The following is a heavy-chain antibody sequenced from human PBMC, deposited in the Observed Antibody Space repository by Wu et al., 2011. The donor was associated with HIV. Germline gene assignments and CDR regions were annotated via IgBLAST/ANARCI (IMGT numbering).Heavy chain of an antibody. D-gene: IGHD2-15*01. V-gene: IGHV1-69*14. CDR1: GDSLTKYA. Sequence: QVQLVQSGAEVKTPGSSVKVSCKASGDSLTKYAFSWVRQAPGQGLEWMGGIIPNSGTTNYARKFQGRVTVSADRSTTTVHMELRSLRSEDTAVYYCARSGEAAEYYYYYMNVWAQGPRSPSP. CDR3: ARSGEAAEYYYYYMNV. J-gene: IGHJ6*03. CDR2: IIPNSGTT.